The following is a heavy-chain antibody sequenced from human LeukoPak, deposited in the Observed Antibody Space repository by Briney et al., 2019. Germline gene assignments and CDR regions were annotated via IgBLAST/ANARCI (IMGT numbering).Heavy chain of an antibody. D-gene: IGHD2/OR15-2a*01. V-gene: IGHV3-53*01. CDR2: IYSGGST. CDR3: ARVTNIEDAFDI. Sequence: GGSLRLSCAASGFTVSSNYMSWVRQAPGKGLEWVSVIYSGGSTYYADSVKGRFTISRDNAKNSLYLQMNSLRAEDTAVYYCARVTNIEDAFDIWGQGTMVTVSS. CDR1: GFTVSSNY. J-gene: IGHJ3*02.